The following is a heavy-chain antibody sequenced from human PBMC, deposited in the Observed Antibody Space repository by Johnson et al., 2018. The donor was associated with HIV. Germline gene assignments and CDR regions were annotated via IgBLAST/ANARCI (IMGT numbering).Heavy chain of an antibody. CDR2: ISYDGANK. D-gene: IGHD2-8*02. V-gene: IGHV3-30*18. CDR3: AKDLDRELLALWAFHT. J-gene: IGHJ3*02. Sequence: VHLVESGGGVVQPGRSLRLSCAASGFTFSDYGMHWVRQAPGKGLEWVTHISYDGANKYYSGSVRGRFTISRDNSRNTLNLQMDSLREDDTAVYYCAKDLDRELLALWAFHTWGQGTVVTVSS. CDR1: GFTFSDYG.